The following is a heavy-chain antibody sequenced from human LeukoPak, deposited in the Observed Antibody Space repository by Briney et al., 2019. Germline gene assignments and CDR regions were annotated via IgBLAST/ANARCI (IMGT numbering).Heavy chain of an antibody. CDR3: ARDGPIVVVPAAIPGYYYYGMDV. CDR2: IYYSGST. D-gene: IGHD2-2*01. Sequence: SETLSLTCTVSAGSVSSGSYYWSWIRQPPGKGLEWIGYIYYSGSTNYNPSLKSRVTISVDTSKNQFPLKLSSVTAADTAVYYCARDGPIVVVPAAIPGYYYYGMDVWGKGTTVTVSS. V-gene: IGHV4-61*01. CDR1: AGSVSSGSYY. J-gene: IGHJ6*04.